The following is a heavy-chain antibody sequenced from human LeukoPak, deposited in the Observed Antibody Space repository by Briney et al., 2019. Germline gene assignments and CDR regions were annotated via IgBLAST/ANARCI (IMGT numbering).Heavy chain of an antibody. CDR3: TTGVVVVATDYFDY. D-gene: IGHD2-15*01. Sequence: GGSLRLSCAASGFTFSNDWMSWVRQAPGKGLEWIGRIKSNTNGKTTDYAAPVKGRITITRADSKNTQYLQMNSLTTEDTAVYYCTTGVVVVATDYFDYWGQGTLVTVSS. CDR1: GFTFSNDW. CDR2: IKSNTNGKTT. J-gene: IGHJ4*02. V-gene: IGHV3-15*01.